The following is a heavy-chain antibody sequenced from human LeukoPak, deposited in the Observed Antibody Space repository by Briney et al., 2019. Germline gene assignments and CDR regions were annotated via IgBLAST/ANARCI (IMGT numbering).Heavy chain of an antibody. CDR3: ARGGPGRDGYNYAFDF. CDR1: GYAFTTYY. CDR2: INPTGGSA. J-gene: IGHJ4*02. D-gene: IGHD5-24*01. Sequence: ASVKVSCKASGYAFTTYYLHWVRQAPGQGLEWMGIINPTGGSATYAQKFQGRVTMTRDTSTSTVYMEMSSLRSEDTALYYCARGGPGRDGYNYAFDFWGQGILVTV. V-gene: IGHV1-46*01.